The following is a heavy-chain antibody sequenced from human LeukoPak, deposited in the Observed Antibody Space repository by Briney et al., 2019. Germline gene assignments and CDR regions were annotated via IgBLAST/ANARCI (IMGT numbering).Heavy chain of an antibody. Sequence: ASVKVSCKASGGTFSSYAISWVRQAPGQGLEWMGRIIPIFGTANYAQKFQGRVTITTDESTSTAYMELSSLRSEDTAVYYCAREDYDILTGCSDYFDYWGQGTLVTVSS. CDR3: AREDYDILTGCSDYFDY. CDR2: IIPIFGTA. V-gene: IGHV1-69*05. J-gene: IGHJ4*02. CDR1: GGTFSSYA. D-gene: IGHD3-9*01.